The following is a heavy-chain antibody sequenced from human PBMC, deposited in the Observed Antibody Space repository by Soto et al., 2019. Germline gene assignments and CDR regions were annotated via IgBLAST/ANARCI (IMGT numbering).Heavy chain of an antibody. CDR2: VIPVFARV. CDR3: ARTGLTGTWSEFYGMDV. Sequence: QLVQSGPEVKRPGSDVKVSCRASGDTFGSYGVSWVRQAPAQGLEWVGGVIPVFARVTYGQRLQGRLTISADESTNTAYMELTSLTSDDTGVYFCARTGLTGTWSEFYGMDVWGQGTAITVFS. CDR1: GDTFGSYG. J-gene: IGHJ6*02. V-gene: IGHV1-69*01. D-gene: IGHD1-7*01.